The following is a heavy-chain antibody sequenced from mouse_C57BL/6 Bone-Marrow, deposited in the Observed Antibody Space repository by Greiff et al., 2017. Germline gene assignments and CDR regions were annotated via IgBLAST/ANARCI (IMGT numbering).Heavy chain of an antibody. CDR1: GYTFTSYW. V-gene: IGHV1-55*01. CDR2: IYPGSGST. J-gene: IGHJ1*03. CDR3: ARTYYSNYGYFDV. D-gene: IGHD2-5*01. Sequence: QVQLQQPGAELVKPGASVKMSCKASGYTFTSYWITWVKQRPGQGLEWIGDIYPGSGSTNYNEKFKSKATLTVDTSYSTAYMQLSSLTAEDSAVYYCARTYYSNYGYFDVWDTGTTVTVSS.